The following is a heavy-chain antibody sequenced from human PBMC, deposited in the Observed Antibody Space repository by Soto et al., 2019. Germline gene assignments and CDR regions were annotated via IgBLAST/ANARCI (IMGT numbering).Heavy chain of an antibody. D-gene: IGHD1-26*01. CDR2: IIPIVGTA. V-gene: IGHV1-69*13. Sequence: SVKVSCKASGCTFSSYAISWVRQAPGQGIEWMGGIIPIVGTANYAQKFQGRVTITADESTSTAYMELSSLRSEDTAVYYCARATYPFDPWGQGTIVTVSS. CDR3: ARATYPFDP. CDR1: GCTFSSYA. J-gene: IGHJ5*02.